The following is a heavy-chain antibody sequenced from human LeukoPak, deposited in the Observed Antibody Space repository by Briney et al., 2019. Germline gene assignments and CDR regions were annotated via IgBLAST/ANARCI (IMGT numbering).Heavy chain of an antibody. J-gene: IGHJ4*02. D-gene: IGHD2-2*01. V-gene: IGHV1-46*01. CDR2: INPSGGST. Sequence: ASVKVSCKASGYTFTSYYMHWVRQAPGQGLEWMGIINPSGGSTSYAQKFQGRVTMTRDTSTSTVYMELSSLRSEDTAVYYCARSLYCSSTSCYLPDYWGQGTLVTVSS. CDR3: ARSLYCSSTSCYLPDY. CDR1: GYTFTSYY.